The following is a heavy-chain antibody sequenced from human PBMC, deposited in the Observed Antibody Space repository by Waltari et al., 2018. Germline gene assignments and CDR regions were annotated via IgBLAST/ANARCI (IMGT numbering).Heavy chain of an antibody. CDR2: INHSGST. V-gene: IGHV4-34*01. J-gene: IGHJ4*02. CDR1: GGSFSGYY. D-gene: IGHD3-3*01. CDR3: ARVRGSAVFWSGYPEIYFDY. Sequence: QVQLQQWGAGLLKPSETLSLTCAVYGGSFSGYYWSWIRQPPGKGLEWIGEINHSGSTNYNPSLKSRVTISVDTSKNQFSLKLSSVTAADTAVYYCARVRGSAVFWSGYPEIYFDYWGQGTLVTVSS.